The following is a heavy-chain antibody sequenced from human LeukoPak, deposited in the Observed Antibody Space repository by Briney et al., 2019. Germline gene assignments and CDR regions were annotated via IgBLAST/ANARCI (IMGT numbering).Heavy chain of an antibody. V-gene: IGHV3-30*02. CDR1: GFTFSTYG. D-gene: IGHD5-18*01. Sequence: GGSLRLSCAASGFTFSTYGMHWVRQAPGKGLEWVAFIRYDANNKYYEDSVKGRFTISRDNSKYTLYLQMNSLRVEDTAVYYCARDTGPLDYWGQGTLVTVSS. CDR3: ARDTGPLDY. J-gene: IGHJ4*02. CDR2: IRYDANNK.